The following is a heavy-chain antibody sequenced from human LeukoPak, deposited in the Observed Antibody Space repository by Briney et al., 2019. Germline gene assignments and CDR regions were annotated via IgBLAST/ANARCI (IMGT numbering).Heavy chain of an antibody. J-gene: IGHJ3*02. CDR3: AKSREEIRGLDAFDI. CDR2: IYYSGST. V-gene: IGHV4-31*11. D-gene: IGHD5-24*01. Sequence: SETLSLTCAVSGVSISSGGYSWSWIRQPPGKGLEWIGCIYYSGSTYYNPSLKSRVALSVDTSKNQFSLKLSSLTAADTAVYYCAKSREEIRGLDAFDIWGQGTMVTVSS. CDR1: GVSISSGGYS.